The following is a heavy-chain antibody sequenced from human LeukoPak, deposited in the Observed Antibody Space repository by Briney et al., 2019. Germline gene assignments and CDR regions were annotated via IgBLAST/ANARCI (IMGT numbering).Heavy chain of an antibody. CDR2: ISAYNGNT. CDR3: ARDTVLMVYAIPARAFDI. V-gene: IGHV1-18*01. CDR1: GYTFTSYG. Sequence: ASVKVSCKASGYTFTSYGISGVRQAPGQGLEWMGWISAYNGNTNYAQKLQGRVTMTTDTSTSTAYMELRSLRSDDTAVYYCARDTVLMVYAIPARAFDIWGQGTMVTVSS. J-gene: IGHJ3*02. D-gene: IGHD2-8*01.